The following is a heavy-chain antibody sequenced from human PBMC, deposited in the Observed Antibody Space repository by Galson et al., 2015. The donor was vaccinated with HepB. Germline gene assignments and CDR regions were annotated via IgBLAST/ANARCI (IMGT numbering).Heavy chain of an antibody. CDR3: AKAEVAATGASSYYMDV. V-gene: IGHV3-23*01. CDR2: ISNRGGST. D-gene: IGHD6-13*01. J-gene: IGHJ6*03. CDR1: GFTFSSYA. Sequence: SLRLSCAASGFTFSSYAMSWVRQAPGKGLEWVSGISNRGGSTYYADSVKGRFTISRDNSKNTLYLQMNSLRAEDTAVYYCAKAEVAATGASSYYMDVWGKGTTVTVSS.